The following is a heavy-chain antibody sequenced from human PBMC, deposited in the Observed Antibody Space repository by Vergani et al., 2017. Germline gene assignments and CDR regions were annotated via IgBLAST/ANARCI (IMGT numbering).Heavy chain of an antibody. V-gene: IGHV4-31*01. CDR3: ARAPRAITIFGVVMGAFDI. J-gene: IGHJ3*02. CDR1: GGSISSGGYY. CDR2: IYYSGST. D-gene: IGHD3-3*01. Sequence: QVQLQESGPGLVKPSQTLSLTCTVSGGSISSGGYYWSWIRQHPGKGLEWIGYIYYSGSTYYNPSLKSLVTISVDTSKNQFSLKLSSVTAADTAVYYCARAPRAITIFGVVMGAFDIWGQGTMVTVSS.